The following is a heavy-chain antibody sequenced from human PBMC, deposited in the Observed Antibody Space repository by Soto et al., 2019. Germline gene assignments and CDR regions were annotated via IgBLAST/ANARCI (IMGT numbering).Heavy chain of an antibody. CDR2: INAGNGNT. CDR1: GYTFTSYA. Sequence: ASVKVSCKASGYTFTSYAMHWVRQAPGQRLEWMGWINAGNGNTKYSQKFQGRVTITRDTSASTAYMELSSLRSEDTAVYYCARATRGYDFWSGYPIDYWGQGTLVTVSS. J-gene: IGHJ4*02. V-gene: IGHV1-3*01. D-gene: IGHD3-3*01. CDR3: ARATRGYDFWSGYPIDY.